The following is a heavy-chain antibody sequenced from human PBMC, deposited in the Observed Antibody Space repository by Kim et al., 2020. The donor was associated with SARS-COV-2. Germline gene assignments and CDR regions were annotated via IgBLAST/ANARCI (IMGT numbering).Heavy chain of an antibody. J-gene: IGHJ3*02. CDR2: FDPEDGET. Sequence: ASVKVSCKVSGYTLTELSMHWVRQAPGKGLEWMGGFDPEDGETIYAQKFQGRVTMTEDTSTDTAYMELSSLRSEDTAVYYCATLRHRVATDAFDIWGQGTMVTVSS. CDR3: ATLRHRVATDAFDI. D-gene: IGHD5-12*01. CDR1: GYTLTELS. V-gene: IGHV1-24*01.